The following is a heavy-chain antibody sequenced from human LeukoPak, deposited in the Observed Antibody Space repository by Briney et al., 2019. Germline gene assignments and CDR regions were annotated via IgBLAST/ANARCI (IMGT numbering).Heavy chain of an antibody. Sequence: PGGSLRLSCVDSGFTFTNAWMSWVRQAPGKGLEWIGRIKSKTDGETTNYAEPVRGRFTISRDDSKSAVYLQRNSLKIEDTAVYYCTTDLGTYYHGSQRLIPIDYWGQGTLVTVSS. D-gene: IGHD3-10*01. V-gene: IGHV3-15*01. CDR3: TTDLGTYYHGSQRLIPIDY. CDR1: GFTFTNAW. CDR2: IKSKTDGETT. J-gene: IGHJ4*02.